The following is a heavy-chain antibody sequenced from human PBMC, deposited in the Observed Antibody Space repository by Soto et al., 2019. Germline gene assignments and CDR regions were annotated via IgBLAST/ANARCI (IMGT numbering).Heavy chain of an antibody. Sequence: EVQLLESGGGLVQPGGSLRLTCAASGFTVRNNGMIWVRQAPGKGLEWVSGISASGDNTYYADSVKGRFTISRDNSKNTLYVQMNSLRAEDTAVYYCAKGRASGWNGGDSWGQGTLVIVSS. CDR2: ISASGDNT. V-gene: IGHV3-23*01. CDR1: GFTVRNNG. J-gene: IGHJ4*02. D-gene: IGHD6-19*01. CDR3: AKGRASGWNGGDS.